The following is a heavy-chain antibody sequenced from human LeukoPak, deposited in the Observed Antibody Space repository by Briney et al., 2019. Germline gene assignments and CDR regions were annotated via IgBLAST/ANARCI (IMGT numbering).Heavy chain of an antibody. CDR3: ARDPPAVSINTYA. Sequence: GESLKISCAASGFTVGNNYMNWVRQAPGKGLGWVSLIFSHGETSYADSVKGRFTISRDNSKNTLYLQMNGLRVEDTAVYYCARDPPAVSINTYAWGQGTLVTVSS. D-gene: IGHD2-8*01. V-gene: IGHV3-66*01. CDR1: GFTVGNNY. J-gene: IGHJ4*02. CDR2: IFSHGET.